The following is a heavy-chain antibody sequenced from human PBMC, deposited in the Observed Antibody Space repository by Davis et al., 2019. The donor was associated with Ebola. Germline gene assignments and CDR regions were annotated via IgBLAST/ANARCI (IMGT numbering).Heavy chain of an antibody. D-gene: IGHD6-19*01. CDR2: INSDGSST. Sequence: PGGSLRLSCAASGFTFSSYWMHWVRQAPGKGLVWVSRINSDGSSTSYADSVKGRFTISRDNAKNTLYLQMNSLRAEDTAVYYCARGYSSGWYVDPWGQGTLVTVSS. CDR1: GFTFSSYW. V-gene: IGHV3-74*01. CDR3: ARGYSSGWYVDP. J-gene: IGHJ5*02.